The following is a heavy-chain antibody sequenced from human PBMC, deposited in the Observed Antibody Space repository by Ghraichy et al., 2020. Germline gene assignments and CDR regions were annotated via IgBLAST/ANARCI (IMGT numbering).Heavy chain of an antibody. J-gene: IGHJ4*02. CDR3: AKVFWDAVGPIDPFEY. Sequence: GGSLRLSCAASGFSFSTYAMGWVRQAPGKGLEWVSTISGSGGSTHYADSMKGRFAITRDNSKNTLYLQMNGLRADDTAIYCCAKVFWDAVGPIDPFEYWGQGTLVTVSS. CDR1: GFSFSTYA. D-gene: IGHD1-26*01. V-gene: IGHV3-23*01. CDR2: ISGSGGST.